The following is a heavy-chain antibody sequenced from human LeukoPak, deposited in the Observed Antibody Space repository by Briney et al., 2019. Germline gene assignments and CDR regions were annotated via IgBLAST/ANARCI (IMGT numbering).Heavy chain of an antibody. V-gene: IGHV4-39*01. CDR1: VDPISSSSYY. D-gene: IGHD2-2*01. CDR3: AIGGDIVVVRAATAWFDP. CDR2: IYYSGST. Sequence: SETQALTCTVSVDPISSSSYYWRWIRQPPGKGLEWIGRIYYSGSTYYNPSLKSRVTISVDTSKNQFSLKLSSVTAADTAVYYCAIGGDIVVVRAATAWFDPWGQGTLVTVSS. J-gene: IGHJ5*02.